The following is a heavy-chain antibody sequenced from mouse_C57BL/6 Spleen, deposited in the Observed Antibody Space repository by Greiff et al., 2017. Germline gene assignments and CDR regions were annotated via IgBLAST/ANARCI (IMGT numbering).Heavy chain of an antibody. CDR2: IHPNSGST. Sequence: QVQLQQPGAELVKPGASVKLSCKASGYTFTSYWMHWVKQRPGQGLEWIGMIHPNSGSTNYNEKFKSKATLTVDKASSTAYMQLSSLTSEDSAVYYCERFISTVVDYFDYWGQGTTLTVSS. V-gene: IGHV1-64*01. D-gene: IGHD1-1*01. CDR1: GYTFTSYW. CDR3: ERFISTVVDYFDY. J-gene: IGHJ2*01.